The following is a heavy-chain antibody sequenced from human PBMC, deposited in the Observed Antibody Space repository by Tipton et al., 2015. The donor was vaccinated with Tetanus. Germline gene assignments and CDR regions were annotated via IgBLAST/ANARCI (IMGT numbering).Heavy chain of an antibody. V-gene: IGHV4-59*01. CDR2: ISHSGSP. CDR3: AGSQWLDGFIFDY. Sequence: LRLSCNVSGGSITKDYWSWIRQSPGKTLEWIGYISHSGSPNYNLSLKSRATVSVDTSKNQFSLDLTSVTAADTGVYYCAGSQWLDGFIFDYWGQGSLVTVAS. D-gene: IGHD6-19*01. J-gene: IGHJ4*02. CDR1: GGSITKDY.